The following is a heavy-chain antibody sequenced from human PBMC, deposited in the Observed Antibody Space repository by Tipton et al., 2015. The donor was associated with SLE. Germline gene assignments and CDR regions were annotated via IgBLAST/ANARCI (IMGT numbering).Heavy chain of an antibody. CDR1: GFTFSSYA. V-gene: IGHV3-23*01. D-gene: IGHD1-1*01. CDR3: ARDPSGSGPDFDY. J-gene: IGHJ4*02. Sequence: SLRLSCAASGFTFSSYAVNWVRQAPGKGLDWVSSISGSGHSTCYANSVKGRFTIFRDNSKGTLYLQMISLRAEDTAVYYCARDPSGSGPDFDYWGQGTLVTVSS. CDR2: ISGSGHST.